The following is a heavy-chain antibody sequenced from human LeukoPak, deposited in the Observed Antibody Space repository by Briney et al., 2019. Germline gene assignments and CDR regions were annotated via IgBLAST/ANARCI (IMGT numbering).Heavy chain of an antibody. D-gene: IGHD3-10*01. V-gene: IGHV3-30*03. J-gene: IGHJ3*02. Sequence: PGGSLRLSCAASGFTFSNYGMHWVRQAPGKGLEWVAVISYDGTNEDYADSVKGRLTISRNNSKNTLYLQVTSLRAEDTAVYYCARDRRRYYSSGNYAFDIWGQGTMVTVSS. CDR2: ISYDGTNE. CDR1: GFTFSNYG. CDR3: ARDRRRYYSSGNYAFDI.